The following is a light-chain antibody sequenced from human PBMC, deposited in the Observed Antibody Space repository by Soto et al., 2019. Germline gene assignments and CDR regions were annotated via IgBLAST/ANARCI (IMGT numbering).Light chain of an antibody. Sequence: QSVLTQPASVSGSPGQSITISCTGTSSDVGAYNFVSWHQQHPGKAPKLMIYNVYDRPSGISYLFSGSKSGNTASLTISGLQGEDEADYYCSADTVSRTYVFGTGTKLTVL. CDR3: SADTVSRTYV. CDR1: SSDVGAYNF. J-gene: IGLJ1*01. V-gene: IGLV2-14*03. CDR2: NVY.